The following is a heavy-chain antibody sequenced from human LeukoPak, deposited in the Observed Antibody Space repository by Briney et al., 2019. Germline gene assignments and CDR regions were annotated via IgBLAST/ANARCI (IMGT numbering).Heavy chain of an antibody. CDR3: ARPASLRYYYDY. V-gene: IGHV4-38-2*02. Sequence: SETLSLTCTVSGYSISTAYYWGWLRQPPGKGLEWIASMYYRGSTYYNPSLESRVTISLDTSKNQFSLKLSPVTAADTAVYYCARPASLRYYYDYWGQGTLVTVSS. CDR2: MYYRGST. J-gene: IGHJ4*02. CDR1: GYSISTAYY. D-gene: IGHD1-14*01.